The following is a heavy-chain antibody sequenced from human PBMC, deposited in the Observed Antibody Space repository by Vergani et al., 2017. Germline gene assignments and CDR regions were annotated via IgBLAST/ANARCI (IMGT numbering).Heavy chain of an antibody. V-gene: IGHV3-21*01. Sequence: EVQLLESGGGLVQPGGSLRLSCAASGFTFSSYAMSWVRQAPGKGLEWVSSISSSSSYIYYADSVKGRFTISRDNAKNSLYLQMNSLRAEDTAVYYCARGGPYYFDYWGQGTLVTVSS. J-gene: IGHJ4*02. CDR1: GFTFSSYA. CDR2: ISSSSSYI. CDR3: ARGGPYYFDY.